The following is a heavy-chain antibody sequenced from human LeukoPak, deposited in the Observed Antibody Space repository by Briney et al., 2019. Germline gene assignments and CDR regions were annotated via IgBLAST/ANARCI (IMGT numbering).Heavy chain of an antibody. J-gene: IGHJ6*03. Sequence: PSGNLSPNCTVACGFTNSCSYYLGRIPPPPRKGLGVIGSNHCSRSTYYNPSLKSRVTISVDTSKNQFSLKLSSVTAADTAVYYCARVGAAAGTFFYYYYYYMDVWGKGTTVTVSS. CDR3: ARVGAAAGTFFYYYYYYMDV. CDR2: NHCSRST. V-gene: IGHV4-39*07. CDR1: CGFTNSCSYY. D-gene: IGHD6-13*01.